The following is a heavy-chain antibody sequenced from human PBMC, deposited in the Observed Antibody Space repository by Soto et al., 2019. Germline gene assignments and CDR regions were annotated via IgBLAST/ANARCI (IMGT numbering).Heavy chain of an antibody. CDR2: IYYSGST. Sequence: KPSETLSLTCTVSGGSISSYYWSWIRQPPGKGLEWIGYIYYSGSTNYNPSLKSRVTISVDTSKNQFSLKLSSVTAADTAVYSCARVTGYYDTSIDYWGQGTLVTVSS. D-gene: IGHD3-22*01. V-gene: IGHV4-59*01. CDR1: GGSISSYY. CDR3: ARVTGYYDTSIDY. J-gene: IGHJ4*02.